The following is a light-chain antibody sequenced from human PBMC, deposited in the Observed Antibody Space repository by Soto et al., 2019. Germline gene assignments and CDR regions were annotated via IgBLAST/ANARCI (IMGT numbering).Light chain of an antibody. CDR3: QQYNNWPPLT. Sequence: ELVRTQSPDTLSVSPGERATLSCRASQSVSSNLAWYQQKPGQAPRLLIYAASTRATGIPARISGSGSGTDFILTLSSLQSEDFAVYYCQQYNNWPPLTFGGGTKVDIK. J-gene: IGKJ4*01. CDR1: QSVSSN. CDR2: AAS. V-gene: IGKV3-15*01.